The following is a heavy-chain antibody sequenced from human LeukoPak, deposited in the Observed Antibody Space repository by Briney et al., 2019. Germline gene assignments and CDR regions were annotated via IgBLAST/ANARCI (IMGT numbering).Heavy chain of an antibody. J-gene: IGHJ4*02. CDR2: IYYSGNT. V-gene: IGHV4-59*08. D-gene: IGHD6-19*01. CDR3: ARLKGYSSGWYLSYYFDY. CDR1: GGPISSSY. Sequence: KPSETLSLTCTVSGGPISSSYWSWIRQPPGKGLEWIGFIYYSGNTNYNPSLKSRVIISVDTSKNQFSLKLSSVTAADTAVYYCARLKGYSSGWYLSYYFDYWGQGTLVTVSS.